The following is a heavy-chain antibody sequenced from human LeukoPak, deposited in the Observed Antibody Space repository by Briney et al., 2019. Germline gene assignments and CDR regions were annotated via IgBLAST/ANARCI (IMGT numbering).Heavy chain of an antibody. V-gene: IGHV4-31*03. D-gene: IGHD2-15*01. Sequence: SETLSLTCTVSGGSISSGGYYWSWIRQHPGKGLEWIGYIYYSGNAYYNPSLKSRATISIDTSKSQFSLKLSSVTAADTAVYYCARGCSGGSCSPKDAFDMWGQGTMVTVSS. CDR2: IYYSGNA. J-gene: IGHJ3*02. CDR3: ARGCSGGSCSPKDAFDM. CDR1: GGSISSGGYY.